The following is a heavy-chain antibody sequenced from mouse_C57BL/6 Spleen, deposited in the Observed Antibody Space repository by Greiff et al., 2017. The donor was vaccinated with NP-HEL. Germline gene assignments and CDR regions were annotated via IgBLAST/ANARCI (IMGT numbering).Heavy chain of an antibody. Sequence: QVQLQQSGAELMKPGASVKLSCKATGYTFTGYWIEWVKQRPGHGLEWIGEILPGSGSTNYNEKFKGKATFTADISSNTAYMQLSSLTTEDSAIYYCARRIYSSYVGDYAMDYWGQGTSVTVSS. CDR2: ILPGSGST. CDR3: ARRIYSSYVGDYAMDY. V-gene: IGHV1-9*01. J-gene: IGHJ4*01. D-gene: IGHD1-1*01. CDR1: GYTFTGYW.